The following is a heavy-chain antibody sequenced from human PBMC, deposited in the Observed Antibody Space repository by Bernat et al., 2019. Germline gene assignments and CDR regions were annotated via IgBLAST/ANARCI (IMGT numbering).Heavy chain of an antibody. CDR2: INGNGGST. J-gene: IGHJ4*02. CDR3: ARSSGGSLQHFDY. CDR1: FTFAAYG. D-gene: IGHD2-15*01. V-gene: IGHV3-20*03. Sequence: EVQLVESGGGVVRPGFTFAAYGMSWVRQAPGKGLEWVSGINGNGGSTGYADSVKGRFTISRDNAKNSLYLQMNSLRAEDTALYYCARSSGGSLQHFDYWGQGTLVTVSS.